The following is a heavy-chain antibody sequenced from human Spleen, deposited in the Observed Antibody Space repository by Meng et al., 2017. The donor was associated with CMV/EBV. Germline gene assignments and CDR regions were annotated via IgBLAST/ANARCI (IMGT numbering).Heavy chain of an antibody. CDR1: GYTFTDFY. CDR2: INPYSGDT. Sequence: ASVKVSCKASGYTFTDFYIHWVRLAPGQGLEWMGRINPYSGDTHFAQNFQGRVTMTRDTSISTAYMELTSLKSDDTAVYYCARDNNWGPDYWGQGTLVTVSS. V-gene: IGHV1-2*02. J-gene: IGHJ4*02. D-gene: IGHD7-27*01. CDR3: ARDNNWGPDY.